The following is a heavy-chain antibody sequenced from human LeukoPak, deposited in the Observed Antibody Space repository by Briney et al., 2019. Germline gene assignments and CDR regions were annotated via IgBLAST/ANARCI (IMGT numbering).Heavy chain of an antibody. V-gene: IGHV4-59*01. CDR1: GGSINSYF. Sequence: PSETLSLTCTVSGGSINSYFWSWIRQPPGKRLEWIGYIYYSGRTKYNPSLKNRVTMTVDTSKNQFSLNLRSVAAADTAIYYCARDHDEGIYMDVWGNGTTVTVSS. CDR3: ARDHDEGIYMDV. D-gene: IGHD3-10*01. CDR2: IYYSGRT. J-gene: IGHJ6*03.